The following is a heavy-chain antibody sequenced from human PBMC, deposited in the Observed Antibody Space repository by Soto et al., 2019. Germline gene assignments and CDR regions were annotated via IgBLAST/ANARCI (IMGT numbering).Heavy chain of an antibody. CDR2: ISGSGGST. V-gene: IGHV3-23*01. CDR1: GITFSNYA. D-gene: IGHD6-13*01. J-gene: IGHJ4*02. Sequence: EVQLLESGGGLVQPGGSLRLFCAASGITFSNYAMSWVRQAPGKGLEWVSAISGSGGSTYYGASVKGRFTISRDNSRNTLYLQMNSLRAEDTAVYYCAKNRYSRGDFDYWGQGTLVTVSS. CDR3: AKNRYSRGDFDY.